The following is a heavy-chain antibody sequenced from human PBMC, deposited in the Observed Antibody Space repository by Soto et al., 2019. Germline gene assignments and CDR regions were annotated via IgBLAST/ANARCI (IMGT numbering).Heavy chain of an antibody. CDR3: AKDSGRYDFYALAV. D-gene: IGHD3-3*01. CDR1: GFTFDDYA. J-gene: IGHJ6*02. Sequence: GGSLRLSCEASGFTFDDYAMHWVRQAPGKGLEWVSGISWNGDTMVYADSVRGRFTISRDNSKNSLYLQMTSLAREDTAMYYCAKDSGRYDFYALAVWGQGTTVTVSS. CDR2: ISWNGDTM. V-gene: IGHV3-9*01.